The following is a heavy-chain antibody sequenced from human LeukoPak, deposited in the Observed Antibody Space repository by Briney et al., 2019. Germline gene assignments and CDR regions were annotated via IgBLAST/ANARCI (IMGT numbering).Heavy chain of an antibody. CDR3: AGSDGWEDAEYFQH. J-gene: IGHJ1*01. CDR1: GGSISSSSYY. CDR2: IYYSGST. D-gene: IGHD5-24*01. Sequence: SETLSLTCTVSGGSISSSSYYWGWIRQPPGKGLEWIGSIYYSGSTDYNPSLKSRVTISVDTSKNQFSLKLSSVTAADTAVYYCAGSDGWEDAEYFQHWGQGTLVTVSS. V-gene: IGHV4-39*07.